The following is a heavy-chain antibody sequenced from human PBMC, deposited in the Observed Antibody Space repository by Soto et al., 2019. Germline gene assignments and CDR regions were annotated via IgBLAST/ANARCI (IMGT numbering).Heavy chain of an antibody. CDR2: ISSSSSTI. V-gene: IGHV3-48*02. J-gene: IGHJ4*02. D-gene: IGHD1-20*01. CDR3: ARAMSITGIYYFDY. CDR1: GFTFSSYS. Sequence: ESGGGLVQPGGSLRLSCAASGFTFSSYSMNWVRQAPGKGLEWVSYISSSSSTIYYADSVKGRFTISRDNAKNSLYLQMNSLRDEDTAVYYCARAMSITGIYYFDYWGQGTLVTVSS.